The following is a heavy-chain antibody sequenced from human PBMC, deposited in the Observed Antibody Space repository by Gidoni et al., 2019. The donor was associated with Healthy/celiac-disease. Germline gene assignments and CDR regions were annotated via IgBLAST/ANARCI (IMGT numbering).Heavy chain of an antibody. D-gene: IGHD6-6*01. CDR2: IDPSDSYT. CDR3: ARYPHAYSSSRYGDYNWFDP. CDR1: GYSFTSYW. Sequence: EVQLVQSGAEVKKPGESLRISCKGSGYSFTSYWISWVRQMPGKGLEWMGRIDPSDSYTNYSPSFQGHVTISADKSISTAYLQWSSLKASDTAMYYCARYPHAYSSSRYGDYNWFDPWGQGTLVTVSS. V-gene: IGHV5-10-1*03. J-gene: IGHJ5*02.